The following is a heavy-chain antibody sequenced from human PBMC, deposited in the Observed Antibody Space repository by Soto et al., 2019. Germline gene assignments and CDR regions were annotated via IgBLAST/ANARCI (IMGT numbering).Heavy chain of an antibody. J-gene: IGHJ4*02. CDR1: GGTFSSYA. Sequence: SVKVSCKASGGTFSSYAISWVRQAPGQGLEWMGGIIPIFGTANYAQKFQGRVTITADGSTNTAYMELNSLTSEDTAVYYCARIPRYSFPTSDDLDSWGQGTLVTVSS. CDR3: ARIPRYSFPTSDDLDS. V-gene: IGHV1-69*13. CDR2: IIPIFGTA. D-gene: IGHD5-18*01.